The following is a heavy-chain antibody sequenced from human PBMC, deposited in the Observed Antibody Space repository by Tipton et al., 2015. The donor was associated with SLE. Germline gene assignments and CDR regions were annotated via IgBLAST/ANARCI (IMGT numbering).Heavy chain of an antibody. Sequence: TLSLTCAISGDSISSTKWWTWVRQAPGKGLEWIGEIYHSGSTNYNPSLKSRVTISVDTSKNQFSLKLTSVTAADTAVYYCARGGTARTLLSWGQGTLVTVSS. V-gene: IGHV4-4*02. CDR2: IYHSGST. J-gene: IGHJ4*02. CDR3: ARGGTARTLLS. CDR1: GDSISSTKW. D-gene: IGHD3-16*01.